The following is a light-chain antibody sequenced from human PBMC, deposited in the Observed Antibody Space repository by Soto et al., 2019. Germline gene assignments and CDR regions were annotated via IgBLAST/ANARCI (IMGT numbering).Light chain of an antibody. CDR1: QNIYSN. J-gene: IGKJ4*02. V-gene: IGKV3-15*01. CDR2: RAS. Sequence: IVMTQSPATLSVSPGERATLSCRASQNIYSNIAWYQQRPGQAPRLLIYRASTRAPGVPARYSGSGSGPEFTLTISSRQSEDFAVYSCLQYQNLRAFGRGTQVEIK. CDR3: LQYQNLRA.